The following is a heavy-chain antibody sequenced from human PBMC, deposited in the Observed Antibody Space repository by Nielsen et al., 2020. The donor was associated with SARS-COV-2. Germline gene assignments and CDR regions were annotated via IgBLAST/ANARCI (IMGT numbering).Heavy chain of an antibody. V-gene: IGHV3-48*01. Sequence: GRSLSLSCAASGFTVSSYSMNWVRPAPGKGLEWVSYISSSSSTIYYADSVKGRFTISRDNSKNTLYLQMNSLRAEDTAVYYCAREGAGTDYYYGMDVWGQGTTVTVSS. CDR2: ISSSSSTI. CDR3: AREGAGTDYYYGMDV. D-gene: IGHD6-19*01. J-gene: IGHJ6*02. CDR1: GFTVSSYS.